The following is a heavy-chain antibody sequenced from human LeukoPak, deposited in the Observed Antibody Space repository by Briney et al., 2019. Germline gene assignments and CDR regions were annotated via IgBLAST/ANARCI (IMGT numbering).Heavy chain of an antibody. J-gene: IGHJ4*02. CDR2: ISSSGSTI. CDR1: GFTFSSYE. D-gene: IGHD4-23*01. V-gene: IGHV3-48*03. CDR3: ARVYGGKSYYFDY. Sequence: PGGSLRLSCAASGFTFSSYEMNRVRQAPGKGLEWVSYISSSGSTIYYADSVKGRFTISRDNAKNSLYLQMNSLRAEDTAVYYCARVYGGKSYYFDYWGQGTLVTVSS.